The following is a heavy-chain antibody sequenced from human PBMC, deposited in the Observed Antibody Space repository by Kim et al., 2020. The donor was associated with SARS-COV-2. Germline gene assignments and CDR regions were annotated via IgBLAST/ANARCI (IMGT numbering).Heavy chain of an antibody. CDR2: ISSSSSSI. CDR3: ARDRY. V-gene: IGHV3-21*01. J-gene: IGHJ4*02. Sequence: ISSSSSSIYYADSVKGRYTSARDNAKNSLYLQMNSLRAEDTAVDYCARDRYWGQGTLVTVSS.